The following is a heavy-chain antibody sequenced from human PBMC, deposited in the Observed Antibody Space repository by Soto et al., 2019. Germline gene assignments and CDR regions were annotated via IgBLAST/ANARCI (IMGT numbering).Heavy chain of an antibody. CDR3: ARVAAAGIVLGYFQH. V-gene: IGHV3-9*01. J-gene: IGHJ1*01. D-gene: IGHD6-13*01. Sequence: PGGSLRLSCAASGFTFDDYAMHWVRQAPGKGLEWVSGISWNSGSIGYADSVKGRFTISRDNAKNSLYLQMNSLRAEDTALYYCARVAAAGIVLGYFQHWGQGTLVTVSS. CDR2: ISWNSGSI. CDR1: GFTFDDYA.